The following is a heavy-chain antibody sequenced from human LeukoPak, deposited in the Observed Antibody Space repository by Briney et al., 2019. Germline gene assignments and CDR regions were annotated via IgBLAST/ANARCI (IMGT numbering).Heavy chain of an antibody. CDR2: IYYSGST. V-gene: IGHV4-61*08. CDR1: GGSISSGGYY. D-gene: IGHD3-10*01. J-gene: IGHJ4*02. CDR3: ARRPYYYGSGSSIYYFDY. Sequence: PSQTLSLTCTVSGGSISSGGYYWSWIRQPPGKGLEWIGYIYYSGSTNYNPSLKSRVTISVDTSKNQFSLKLSSLTAADTAVYYCARRPYYYGSGSSIYYFDYWGPGTLVTVSS.